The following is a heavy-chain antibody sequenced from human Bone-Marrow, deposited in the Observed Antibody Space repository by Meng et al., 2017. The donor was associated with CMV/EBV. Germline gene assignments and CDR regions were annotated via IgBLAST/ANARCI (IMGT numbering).Heavy chain of an antibody. Sequence: GSLRLSFTVSGYSISSGYYWGWIRQPPGKGLEWIGSIYHSGSTYYNPSLKSRVTISVDTSKNQFSLKLSSVTAADTAVYYCARGGPGRFLEWLSDAFDIWGQGTMVTVSS. CDR1: GYSISSGYY. CDR3: ARGGPGRFLEWLSDAFDI. CDR2: IYHSGST. J-gene: IGHJ3*02. D-gene: IGHD3-3*01. V-gene: IGHV4-38-2*02.